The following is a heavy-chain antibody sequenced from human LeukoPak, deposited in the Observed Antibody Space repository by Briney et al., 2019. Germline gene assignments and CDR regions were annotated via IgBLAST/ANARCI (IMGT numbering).Heavy chain of an antibody. J-gene: IGHJ4*02. D-gene: IGHD3-10*01. Sequence: GGSLRLSCAASGFTFSSYEVNWVRQAPGKGLEWVTYISSSGSTIYYADSVKGRFTISRDNAKNSLYLQMNSLRAEDTAVYYCARGTMVRGQNFDYWGQGTLVTVSS. CDR1: GFTFSSYE. V-gene: IGHV3-48*03. CDR2: ISSSGSTI. CDR3: ARGTMVRGQNFDY.